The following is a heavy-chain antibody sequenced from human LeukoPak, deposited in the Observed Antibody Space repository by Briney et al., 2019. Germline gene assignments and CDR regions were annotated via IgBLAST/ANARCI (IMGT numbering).Heavy chain of an antibody. CDR1: GGSFSGYY. CDR2: INHSGST. Sequence: SETLSLTCAVYGGSFSGYYWSWIRQPPGKGLEWIGEINHSGSTNYNPSLKSRVTISVDTSKNQFSLKLSSVTAADTAVYYCAGLGELSDPYTWFDPGGKGTLVTVSS. D-gene: IGHD3-16*02. V-gene: IGHV4-34*01. CDR3: AGLGELSDPYTWFDP. J-gene: IGHJ5*02.